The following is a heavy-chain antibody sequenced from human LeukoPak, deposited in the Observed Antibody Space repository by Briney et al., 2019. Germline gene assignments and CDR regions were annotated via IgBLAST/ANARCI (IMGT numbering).Heavy chain of an antibody. J-gene: IGHJ4*02. D-gene: IGHD2-15*01. CDR3: ATSHDSAGND. Sequence: GESLRPSCAASGFAFSDIWMSWVRQAPGKGLEWVANIRHDGNAKNYVPSVRGRFTISRDNAKNSLYLQMNSLTVEDTAVYYCATSHDSAGNDWGQGTLVTVSS. CDR1: GFAFSDIW. V-gene: IGHV3-7*01. CDR2: IRHDGNAK.